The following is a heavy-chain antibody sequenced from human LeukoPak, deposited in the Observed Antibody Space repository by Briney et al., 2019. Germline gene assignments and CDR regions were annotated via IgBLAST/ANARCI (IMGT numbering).Heavy chain of an antibody. D-gene: IGHD6-13*01. CDR1: GYTFTAYY. CDR2: INPNSGGT. V-gene: IGHV1-2*02. CDR3: ARRDTAMVGYNAGYSSSWYDY. Sequence: GASVKVSCKASGYTFTAYYMHWVRQAPGQGLEWMGWINPNSGGTKYAQKFQGRVTMTRDTSISIAYMELGTLRSDDTAVYYCARRDTAMVGYNAGYSSSWYDYWGQGTLVTVSS. J-gene: IGHJ4*02.